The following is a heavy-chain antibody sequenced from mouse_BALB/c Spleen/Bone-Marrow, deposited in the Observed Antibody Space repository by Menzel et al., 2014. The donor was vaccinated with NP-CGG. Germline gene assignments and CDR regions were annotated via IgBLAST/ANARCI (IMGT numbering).Heavy chain of an antibody. CDR2: ISSGGGST. CDR1: GFAFSRYD. D-gene: IGHD2-1*01. Sequence: DVQLQESGGGLVKPGGSLKLSCAASGFAFSRYDMSWVRQTPEKRLEWVAYISSGGGSTYYPDTVKGRFTLSRDNAKNTLYLQMSSLKSEDTAMYYCARHDYYGNPFAYWGQGTLVTVSA. V-gene: IGHV5-12-1*01. J-gene: IGHJ3*01. CDR3: ARHDYYGNPFAY.